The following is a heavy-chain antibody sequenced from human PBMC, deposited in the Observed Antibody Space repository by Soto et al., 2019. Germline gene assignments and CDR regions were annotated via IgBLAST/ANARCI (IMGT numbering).Heavy chain of an antibody. V-gene: IGHV3-23*01. Sequence: EVQLLESGGGLVQPGGSLRLSCAASGFTFTDYALSWDRQAQGKGLDWFARLSGIVGSTYLADSVKGRLSISRYNSKNTWSMLMNGLRAEDKAVYFCARGSSGYISSWYYFDYWGRGTLVTVSS. CDR3: ARGSSGYISSWYYFDY. CDR2: LSGIVGST. D-gene: IGHD6-13*01. J-gene: IGHJ4*02. CDR1: GFTFTDYA.